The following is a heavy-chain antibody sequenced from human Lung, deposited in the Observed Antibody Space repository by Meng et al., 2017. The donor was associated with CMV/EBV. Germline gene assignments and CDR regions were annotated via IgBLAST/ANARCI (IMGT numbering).Heavy chain of an antibody. D-gene: IGHD3-3*01. CDR3: AKALSNFDSWYGCDH. J-gene: IGHJ4*02. Sequence: GGSXRLXCAASGFNFGTFGMHWVRQAPGKGLEWVSFIRYDGSDKYYVDLVKGRFTVSRDNSRNTVFLQMSSLIDEDTAVYYCAKALSNFDSWYGCDHWGQGTLVTVSS. CDR1: GFNFGTFG. CDR2: IRYDGSDK. V-gene: IGHV3-30*02.